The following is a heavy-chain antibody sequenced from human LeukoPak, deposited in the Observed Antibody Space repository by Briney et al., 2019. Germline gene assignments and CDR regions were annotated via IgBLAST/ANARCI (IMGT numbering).Heavy chain of an antibody. D-gene: IGHD6-19*01. CDR3: ASSSGWYYFDY. CDR1: GGSFSGYY. CDR2: INHSGST. Sequence: SETLSLTCAVYGGSFSGYYWSWIRQPPGKGLEWVGEINHSGSTNYNPSLKSRVTISVDTSKNQFSLKLSSVTAADTAVYFCASSSGWYYFDYWGQGTLVTVSS. J-gene: IGHJ4*02. V-gene: IGHV4-34*01.